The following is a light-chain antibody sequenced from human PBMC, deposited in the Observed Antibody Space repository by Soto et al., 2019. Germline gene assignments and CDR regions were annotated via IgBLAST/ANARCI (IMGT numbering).Light chain of an antibody. V-gene: IGLV2-8*01. Sequence: QSALTQPPSAPGSPGQSVTIYCAGTSSDVGGYDYVSWYQQHPGKAPKLIIYEVNKRPSGGPDRFSGSKSANTASLTVSGLQAEDEADYYCSSYAGSNNLRMFGGGTKLTVL. CDR2: EVN. CDR1: SSDVGGYDY. J-gene: IGLJ3*02. CDR3: SSYAGSNNLRM.